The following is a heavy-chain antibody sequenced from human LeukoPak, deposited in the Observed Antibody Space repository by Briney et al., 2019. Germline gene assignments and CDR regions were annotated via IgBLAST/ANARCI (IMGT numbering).Heavy chain of an antibody. Sequence: ASVKVSCKVSGYTLTELSMHWLRQAPGKGRAWMGGFDPEDGETIYAQKFQGRVTMTEDTSTDTAYMELSSLRSEDTAVCYCATPPQVGAREWYDAFDIWGQGTMVTVSS. J-gene: IGHJ3*02. CDR3: ATPPQVGAREWYDAFDI. CDR2: FDPEDGET. D-gene: IGHD1-26*01. V-gene: IGHV1-24*01. CDR1: GYTLTELS.